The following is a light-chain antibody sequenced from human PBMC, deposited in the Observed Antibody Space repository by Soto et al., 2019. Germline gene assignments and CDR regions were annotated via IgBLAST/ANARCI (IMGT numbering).Light chain of an antibody. CDR1: QTVRSNY. CDR2: GAS. V-gene: IGKV3-20*01. J-gene: IGKJ2*01. CDR3: QHYGGPVGYT. Sequence: EIVLTQSPSTLSLSPGDTATLSCRASQTVRSNYVAWYQQTPGQAPKLLIYGASSRATGIPGRFRGSGSGTDFALTISRLEPEDFVVSYCQHYGGPVGYTFGQGTKLEIK.